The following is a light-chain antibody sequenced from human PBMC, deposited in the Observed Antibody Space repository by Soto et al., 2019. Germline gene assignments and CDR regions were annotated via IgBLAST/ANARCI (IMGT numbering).Light chain of an antibody. V-gene: IGLV3-21*04. CDR2: YDD. Sequence: SYELTQPPSVSVAPGETARFTCGGNNIGTKNVHWYQQKPGQAPVLVIYYDDDRPSEIPERFSGSNSGNAATLTISRVEAGDEADYYCQVCADISDRVVVGGGTKPTVL. CDR1: NIGTKN. CDR3: QVCADISDRVV. J-gene: IGLJ2*01.